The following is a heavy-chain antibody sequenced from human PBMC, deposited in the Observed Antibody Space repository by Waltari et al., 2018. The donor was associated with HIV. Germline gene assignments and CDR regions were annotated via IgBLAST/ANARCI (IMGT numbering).Heavy chain of an antibody. CDR2: ISSSGNTI. V-gene: IGHV3-11*01. Sequence: QVQLVESGGGLVEPGGSLRLSCAASGFTLRDSYMHWIRQAPGKGLEWVSYISSSGNTIYYADSVKGRFTISRDNAKNSLYLQLNSLRAEDTAVYYCARDRYYDTSGYRSLDYWGQGTLVTVSS. D-gene: IGHD3-22*01. J-gene: IGHJ4*02. CDR1: GFTLRDSY. CDR3: ARDRYYDTSGYRSLDY.